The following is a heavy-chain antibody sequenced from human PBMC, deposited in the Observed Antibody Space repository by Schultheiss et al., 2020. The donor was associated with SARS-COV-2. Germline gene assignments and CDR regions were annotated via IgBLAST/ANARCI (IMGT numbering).Heavy chain of an antibody. J-gene: IGHJ4*02. CDR3: AKLDTAMANDY. CDR2: ISYDGSNK. V-gene: IGHV3-30*18. D-gene: IGHD5-18*01. Sequence: GESLKISCAASGFTFSSYGMHWVRQAPGKGLEWVAVISYDGSNKYYADSVKGRFTISRDNSKNTLYLQMNSLRAEDTAVYYCAKLDTAMANDYWGQGTLVTVSS. CDR1: GFTFSSYG.